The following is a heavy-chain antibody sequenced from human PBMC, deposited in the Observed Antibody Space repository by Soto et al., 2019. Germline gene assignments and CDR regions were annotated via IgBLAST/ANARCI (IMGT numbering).Heavy chain of an antibody. D-gene: IGHD1-7*01. CDR2: VSGYNGNT. CDR1: GYTFTTSG. Sequence: QVQLVQSGGEVKKPGASVKVSCKASGYTFTTSGVSWVRQAPGQGLEWMGWVSGYNGNTNYEEKFHDRVTMTTDTSTSTAYLELRSLTTDDTAVYCCARAGELPYYYYGMDVWGQGTTVIVSS. CDR3: ARAGELPYYYYGMDV. J-gene: IGHJ6*02. V-gene: IGHV1-18*01.